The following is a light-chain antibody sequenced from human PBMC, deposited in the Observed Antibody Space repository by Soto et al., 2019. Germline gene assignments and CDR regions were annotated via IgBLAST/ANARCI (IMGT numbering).Light chain of an antibody. V-gene: IGLV2-18*01. CDR1: SSDFVSYNR. Sequence: QSVLTQPPSVSGSPGQSVTISCTGTSSDFVSYNRVSWYQQAPGTAPKLISYEASNRPSGVPDRFSGSKSGNTASLTISGLQAADEADYYCSLYTSENTYVFGTGTKVTVL. J-gene: IGLJ1*01. CDR3: SLYTSENTYV. CDR2: EAS.